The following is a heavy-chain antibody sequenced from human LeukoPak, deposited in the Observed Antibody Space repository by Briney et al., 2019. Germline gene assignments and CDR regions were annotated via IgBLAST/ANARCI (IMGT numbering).Heavy chain of an antibody. CDR1: GGSISSSNW. CDR2: IYHSGST. J-gene: IGHJ4*02. V-gene: IGHV4-4*02. Sequence: SETLSLTRAVSGGSISSSNWWSWVRQPPGKGLEWIGEIYHSGSTNYNPSLKSRVTISVDKSKNQFSLKLSSVTAADTAVYYCARRAVAGTTYFDYWGQGTLVTVSS. CDR3: ARRAVAGTTYFDY. D-gene: IGHD6-19*01.